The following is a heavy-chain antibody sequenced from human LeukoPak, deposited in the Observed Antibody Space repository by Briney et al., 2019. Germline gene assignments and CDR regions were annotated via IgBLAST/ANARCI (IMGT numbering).Heavy chain of an antibody. CDR2: IKQDGSEK. J-gene: IGHJ5*02. CDR1: GFTFRTYA. Sequence: GGSLRLSCVASGFTFRTYAMSWVRQAPGKGLEWVANIKQDGSEKYYVDSVKGRFTISRDNAKNSLYLQMNSLRAEDTAVYYCARDRGGYSGYDYPNWFDPWGQGTLVTVSS. CDR3: ARDRGGYSGYDYPNWFDP. V-gene: IGHV3-7*01. D-gene: IGHD5-12*01.